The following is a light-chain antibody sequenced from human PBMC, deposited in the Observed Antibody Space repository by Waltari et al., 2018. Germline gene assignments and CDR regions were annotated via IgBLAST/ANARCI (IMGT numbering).Light chain of an antibody. J-gene: IGKJ1*01. CDR3: QKYDYLPAT. CDR2: GTS. CDR1: QSVRTY. Sequence: VLTQSPGTLSLSPGERATLSCRASQSVRTYLAWYQQKPGQAPRLLIYGTSTRATGTPDRFSGSGSGTDFSLTISRLEPEDFAVYYCQKYDYLPATFGQGTKVEI. V-gene: IGKV3-20*01.